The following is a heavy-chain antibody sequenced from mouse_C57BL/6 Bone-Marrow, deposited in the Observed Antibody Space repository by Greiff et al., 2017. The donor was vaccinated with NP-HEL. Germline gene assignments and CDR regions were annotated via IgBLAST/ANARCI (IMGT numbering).Heavy chain of an antibody. Sequence: VQLQQPGAELVKPGASVKLSCKASGYTFTSYWMHWVKQRPGQGLEWIGMIHPNSGSTNYNEKFKSKATLTVDKSSSTAYMQLSSLTSEDSAVYYCASSIYYGNYWDYWGQGTTLTVSS. J-gene: IGHJ2*01. CDR3: ASSIYYGNYWDY. V-gene: IGHV1-64*01. CDR2: IHPNSGST. D-gene: IGHD2-1*01. CDR1: GYTFTSYW.